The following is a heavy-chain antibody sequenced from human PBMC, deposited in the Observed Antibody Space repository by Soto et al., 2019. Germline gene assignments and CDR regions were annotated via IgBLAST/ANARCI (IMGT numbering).Heavy chain of an antibody. CDR1: GFTFSSYA. V-gene: IGHV3-23*01. Sequence: EVQLLESGGGLVQPGGSLRLSCAASGFTFSSYAMSWVLQAPGKGLEWVSAISGSGGSTYYADSVKGRFTISRDNSKNTLYLQMNSLRAEDTAVYYCAKTGGSSWYYFDYWGQGTLVTVSS. J-gene: IGHJ4*02. CDR2: ISGSGGST. D-gene: IGHD6-13*01. CDR3: AKTGGSSWYYFDY.